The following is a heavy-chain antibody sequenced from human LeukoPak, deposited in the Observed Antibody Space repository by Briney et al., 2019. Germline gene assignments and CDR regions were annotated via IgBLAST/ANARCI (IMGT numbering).Heavy chain of an antibody. J-gene: IGHJ4*02. CDR2: ISGSGGST. CDR1: GFTFNRYA. CDR3: ARDSGSYYAFDY. V-gene: IGHV3-23*01. Sequence: GGSLRLSCAASGFTFNRYAINWVRQAPGKGLEWVSGISGSGGSTYYADSVKGRFTISRDNAKNSLYLRMNSLRAEDTAVYYCARDSGSYYAFDYWGQGTLVTVSS. D-gene: IGHD1-26*01.